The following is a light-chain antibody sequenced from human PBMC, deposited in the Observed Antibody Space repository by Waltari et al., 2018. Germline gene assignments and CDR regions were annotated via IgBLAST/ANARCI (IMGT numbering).Light chain of an antibody. CDR3: AAWDDSQRVI. CDR1: NSSIGSNY. Sequence: QSVLTQPPSASGTPGQRVTISCSGTNSSIGSNYVYWYQQLPGTAPKLLIQRNNQRPSGVPDRVSGSKSGTSASLAISGLRFEDEADYYCAAWDDSQRVIFGGGTKVTVL. J-gene: IGLJ2*01. CDR2: RNN. V-gene: IGLV1-47*01.